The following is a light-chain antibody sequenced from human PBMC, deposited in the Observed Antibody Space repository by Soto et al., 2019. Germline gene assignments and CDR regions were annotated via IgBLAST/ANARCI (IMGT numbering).Light chain of an antibody. J-gene: IGKJ1*01. CDR2: AAS. CDR1: QIISSY. CDR3: QQYHNLPRT. V-gene: IGKV1-39*01. Sequence: EIQMSQSPASLSASVGDRVTITCRASQIISSYLNWYQLKPGKAPKLLIFAASSLQSGVPSRFSGSGSGTEFTLTISSLQPEDIATYYCQQYHNLPRTFGQGTKVDIK.